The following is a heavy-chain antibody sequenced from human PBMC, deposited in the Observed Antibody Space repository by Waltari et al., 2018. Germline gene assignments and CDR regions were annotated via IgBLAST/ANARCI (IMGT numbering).Heavy chain of an antibody. CDR2: MQYRGST. J-gene: IGHJ1*01. V-gene: IGHV4-39*01. CDR1: GGSISTNYN. CDR3: GRIAFGDEGGYFQY. D-gene: IGHD4-17*01. Sequence: QLQLQESGPGLVKPSETLSLTCTVSGGSISTNYNWGWIRQPPGKGLEWMGNMQYRGSTFYNPSLESRVTISLDTWKNQFSLRLRSVGAAGTAVYFCGRIAFGDEGGYFQYWGQGTLVTVSS.